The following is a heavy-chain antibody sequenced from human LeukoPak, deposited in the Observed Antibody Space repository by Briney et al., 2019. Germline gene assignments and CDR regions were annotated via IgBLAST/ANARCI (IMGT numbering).Heavy chain of an antibody. CDR2: ISYDGSNK. D-gene: IGHD5-18*01. V-gene: IGHV3-30*03. CDR1: GFTFSSYG. J-gene: IGHJ4*02. CDR3: TSQRATRYSYGPTLDY. Sequence: PGGSLRLSCAASGFTFSSYGMHWVRQAPGKGLEWVAVISYDGSNKYYADSVKGRFTISRDNSKNTLYLQMNSLKTEDTAVYYCTSQRATRYSYGPTLDYWGQGTLVTVSS.